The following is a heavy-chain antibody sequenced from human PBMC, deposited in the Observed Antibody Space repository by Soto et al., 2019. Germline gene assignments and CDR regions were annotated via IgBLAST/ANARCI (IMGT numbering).Heavy chain of an antibody. Sequence: EVQLVESGGGLVQPGGSLRLSCAASGFTFSSYWMSWVRQAPGKGLEWVANIKQDGSEKYYVDSVKGRFTISRDNAKNSLYLQMNRLRAEDTAVYYCARAPVLLWFGYSPGAFDIWGQGTMVTVSS. V-gene: IGHV3-7*01. CDR1: GFTFSSYW. CDR2: IKQDGSEK. J-gene: IGHJ3*02. CDR3: ARAPVLLWFGYSPGAFDI. D-gene: IGHD3-10*01.